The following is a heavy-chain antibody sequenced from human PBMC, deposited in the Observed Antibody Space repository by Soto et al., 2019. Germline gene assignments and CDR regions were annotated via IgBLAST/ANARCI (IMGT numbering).Heavy chain of an antibody. J-gene: IGHJ4*02. D-gene: IGHD6-6*01. Sequence: GGSLRLSCRPSGFIFSSFGMHWVRQAPGKGLEWLAVIRYDGGRTYYADSVKGRFTISRDNSKNTLYLQMNSLRAEDTAVYYCAKGIYSSSAPFDYWGQGTLVTVSS. CDR3: AKGIYSSSAPFDY. V-gene: IGHV3-33*06. CDR2: IRYDGGRT. CDR1: GFIFSSFG.